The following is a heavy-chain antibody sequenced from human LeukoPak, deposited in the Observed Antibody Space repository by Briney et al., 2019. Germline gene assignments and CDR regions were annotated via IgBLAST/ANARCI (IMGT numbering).Heavy chain of an antibody. J-gene: IGHJ4*02. CDR1: GFTFSGHA. D-gene: IGHD7-27*01. CDR2: ISTSGGST. Sequence: GGSLRLSCAASGFTFSGHAMSWVRQTPGKGLEWVSGISTSGGSTYYGNSVKGRFAISRDNSKNMVYLQMNSLRAEDTAVYYCAKDRPGEAWFDYWGQGTLVTVSS. V-gene: IGHV3-23*01. CDR3: AKDRPGEAWFDY.